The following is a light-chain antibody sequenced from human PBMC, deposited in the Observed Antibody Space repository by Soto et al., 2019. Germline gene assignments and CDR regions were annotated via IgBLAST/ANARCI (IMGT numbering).Light chain of an antibody. CDR3: CSYARSYTRYV. CDR2: DVS. J-gene: IGLJ1*01. Sequence: QSALTQPRSVSGSPGQSVTISCTGTSSDVGGYNYVSWYQQHPGKAPKLMIYDVSKRPSGVPDRFSGSKSGNTASLTISGLQAEDEADYYCCSYARSYTRYVFGTGTKLTVL. CDR1: SSDVGGYNY. V-gene: IGLV2-11*01.